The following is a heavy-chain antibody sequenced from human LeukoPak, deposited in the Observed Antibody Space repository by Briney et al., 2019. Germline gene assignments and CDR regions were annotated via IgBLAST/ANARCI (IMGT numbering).Heavy chain of an antibody. J-gene: IGHJ4*02. CDR2: INAGNGNT. Sequence: ASVKVSCKASGYTFTSYAMHWVRQAPGQRLEWMGWINAGNGNTKYSQKFQGRVTITRGTSASTAYMELSSLRSEDTAVYYCARDGREWELIPRFDYWGQGTLVTVSS. D-gene: IGHD1-26*01. CDR3: ARDGREWELIPRFDY. CDR1: GYTFTSYA. V-gene: IGHV1-3*01.